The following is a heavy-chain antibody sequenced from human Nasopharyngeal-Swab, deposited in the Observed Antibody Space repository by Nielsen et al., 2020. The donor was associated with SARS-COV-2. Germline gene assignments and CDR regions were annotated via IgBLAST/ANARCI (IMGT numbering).Heavy chain of an antibody. D-gene: IGHD2-15*01. CDR3: ASLRADTPDFAY. J-gene: IGHJ4*02. Sequence: GGSLRLSCVASGFTFSRWPMHWVRQAPGKGLEWVTVISSDGSDKQYVDSVKGRFTISRDNSKNTLYLQMKSLRAEDTGVYYCASLRADTPDFAYWGQGTLVTVSS. CDR2: ISSDGSDK. CDR1: GFTFSRWP. V-gene: IGHV3-30*03.